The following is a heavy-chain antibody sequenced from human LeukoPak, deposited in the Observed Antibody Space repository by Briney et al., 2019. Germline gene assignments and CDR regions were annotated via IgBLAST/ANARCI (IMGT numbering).Heavy chain of an antibody. CDR2: ISWNSGSI. CDR1: GFTFDDYA. V-gene: IGHV3-9*01. D-gene: IGHD3-10*01. Sequence: PGRSLRLSCAASGFTFDDYAMHWVRQAPGKGLEWVSGISWNSGSIGYADSVKGRFTISRDNAKNSLYLQMNSLRGEDTALYYCAKDMRRSTMVRGVYDYWGQGTLVTVSS. J-gene: IGHJ4*02. CDR3: AKDMRRSTMVRGVYDY.